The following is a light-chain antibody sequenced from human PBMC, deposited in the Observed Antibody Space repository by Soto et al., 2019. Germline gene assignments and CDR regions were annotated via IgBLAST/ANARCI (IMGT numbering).Light chain of an antibody. Sequence: EIVLTQSPGTLSFSPGERATLSCRSSQSVRSNYLAWYQQKPGQAPRLLIYGASSRATGLPERFSGSGSGTDFTLIISRLEPEDFAVYYCQQYGISPYTFGQGAKLEIK. V-gene: IGKV3-20*01. CDR3: QQYGISPYT. CDR2: GAS. CDR1: QSVRSNY. J-gene: IGKJ2*01.